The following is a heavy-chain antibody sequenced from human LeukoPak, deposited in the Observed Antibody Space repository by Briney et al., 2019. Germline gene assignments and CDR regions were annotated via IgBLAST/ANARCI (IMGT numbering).Heavy chain of an antibody. Sequence: ASVKVSCTVSGYTLTELSMHWVRQAPGKGLEWMGGFDPEDGETIYAQKFQGRVTMTEDTSTDTAYMELSSLRSEDTAVYDCATLNYYGSGSQDYWGQGTLVTVSS. CDR2: FDPEDGET. J-gene: IGHJ4*02. CDR3: ATLNYYGSGSQDY. D-gene: IGHD3-10*01. V-gene: IGHV1-24*01. CDR1: GYTLTELS.